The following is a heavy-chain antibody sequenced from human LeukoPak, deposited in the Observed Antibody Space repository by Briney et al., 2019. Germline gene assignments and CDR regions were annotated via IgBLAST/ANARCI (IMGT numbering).Heavy chain of an antibody. CDR1: GYTFTGYY. CDR3: ASFSTNRELLRAFDI. Sequence: GALVKVSCKASGYTFTGYYMHWVRQAPGQGLEWMGWINPNSGGTNYAQKFQGRVTMTRDTSISTAYMELSRLRSDDTAVYYCASFSTNRELLRAFDIWGQGTMVTVSS. J-gene: IGHJ3*02. CDR2: INPNSGGT. V-gene: IGHV1-2*02. D-gene: IGHD1-26*01.